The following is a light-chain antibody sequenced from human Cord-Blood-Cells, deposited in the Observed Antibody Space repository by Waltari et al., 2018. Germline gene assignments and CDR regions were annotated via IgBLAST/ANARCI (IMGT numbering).Light chain of an antibody. CDR3: QQYNNWRT. V-gene: IGKV3-15*01. J-gene: IGKJ4*01. CDR1: QSVSSN. CDR2: GAS. Sequence: EIVMTQSPATLSVSPGERVTLSCRASQSVSSNLAWYQQKPGQAPRLLIYGASTRATGIPARFSGSGSGTEFTLTISSLQSEDFAVYYCQQYNNWRTFGGGTKVEIK.